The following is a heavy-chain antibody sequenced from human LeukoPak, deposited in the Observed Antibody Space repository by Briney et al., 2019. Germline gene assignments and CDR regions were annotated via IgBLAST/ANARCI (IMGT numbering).Heavy chain of an antibody. Sequence: ASVKVSCKASGYTFTSYYMRWVRQAPGQGLEWMGIINPSGGSTSYAQKSQGRVTMTRDTSTSTVYMELSSLRSEDTAVYYCARDLALIAAAGTNWFDPWGQGTLVTVSS. CDR1: GYTFTSYY. CDR2: INPSGGST. CDR3: ARDLALIAAAGTNWFDP. J-gene: IGHJ5*02. D-gene: IGHD6-13*01. V-gene: IGHV1-46*01.